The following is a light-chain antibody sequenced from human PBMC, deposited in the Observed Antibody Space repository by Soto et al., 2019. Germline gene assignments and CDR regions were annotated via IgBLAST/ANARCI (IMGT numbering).Light chain of an antibody. V-gene: IGKV1-9*01. Sequence: DIQLTQSPSFLSACVGDRVTITCRASQGISSYLAWYQQKPGKAPKLLIYAASTLQSGVPSRFSGSGSGTEFTLTISSLQPEDFATYYCQQLNSYLFTFGPGTKVDIK. J-gene: IGKJ3*01. CDR2: AAS. CDR1: QGISSY. CDR3: QQLNSYLFT.